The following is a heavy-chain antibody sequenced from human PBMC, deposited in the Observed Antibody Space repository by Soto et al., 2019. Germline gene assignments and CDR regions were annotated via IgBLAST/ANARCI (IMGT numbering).Heavy chain of an antibody. D-gene: IGHD3-3*01. J-gene: IGHJ5*02. CDR2: ISGSGGST. CDR3: AKVQGYLKAVSGYYTGSWFDP. Sequence: ETLSLTCAVSSGSISSSNWWSWVRQAPGKGLEWVSAISGSGGSTYYADSVKGRFTISRDNSKNTLYLQMNSLRAEDTAVYYCAKVQGYLKAVSGYYTGSWFDPWGQGTLVTVSS. V-gene: IGHV3-23*01. CDR1: SGSISSSN.